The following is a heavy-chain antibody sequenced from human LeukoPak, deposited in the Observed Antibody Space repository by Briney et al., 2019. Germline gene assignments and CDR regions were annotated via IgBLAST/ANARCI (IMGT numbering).Heavy chain of an antibody. CDR3: AKDGIKYQLLSSGVGMDV. Sequence: GGSLRLSCAASRFTLNSYAMSWVRQAPGKGLEWVSVIGGSNGITFYVGSVKGRFTISRDNSKDTLYLQMNSLRAEDTAVYYCAKDGIKYQLLSSGVGMDVWGQGTTVTVSS. CDR2: IGGSNGIT. V-gene: IGHV3-23*01. J-gene: IGHJ6*02. CDR1: RFTLNSYA. D-gene: IGHD2-2*01.